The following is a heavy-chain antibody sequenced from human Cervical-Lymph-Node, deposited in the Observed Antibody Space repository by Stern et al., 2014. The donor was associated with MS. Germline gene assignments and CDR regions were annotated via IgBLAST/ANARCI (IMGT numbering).Heavy chain of an antibody. V-gene: IGHV4-59*01. J-gene: IGHJ3*02. CDR1: GGSISSYY. D-gene: IGHD3-22*01. CDR3: ARYYDSSGAFDI. CDR2: IYYSGST. Sequence: QVQLQESGPGLVKPSETLSLTCTVSGGSISSYYWSWIRQPPGKGLEWIGYIYYSGSTNYNPSLKSRVTISVDTSKNQFSLKLSSVTAADTAVYYCARYYDSSGAFDIWGQGTMVTVSS.